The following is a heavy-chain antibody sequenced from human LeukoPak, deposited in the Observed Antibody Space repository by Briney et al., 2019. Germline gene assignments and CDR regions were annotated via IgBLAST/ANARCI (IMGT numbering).Heavy chain of an antibody. D-gene: IGHD6-19*01. CDR3: AGTYSSFDY. Sequence: GGSLRLSCAASGFTFSSYWMHWVRQAPGKGLVWVSRINNDGSTTAYADSVKGRFTISRDNTKNTLYLQMNSLRAEDTAVYYCAGTYSSFDYWGQGTLVTVSS. CDR1: GFTFSSYW. J-gene: IGHJ4*02. CDR2: INNDGSTT. V-gene: IGHV3-74*01.